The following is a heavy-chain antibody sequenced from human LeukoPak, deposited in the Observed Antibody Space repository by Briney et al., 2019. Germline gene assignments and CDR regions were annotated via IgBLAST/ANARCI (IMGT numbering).Heavy chain of an antibody. CDR2: MNPNSGNT. D-gene: IGHD6-19*01. V-gene: IGHV1-8*01. Sequence: ASLKVSCKASGYTFTSYDINWVRQATGQGLEWMGWMNPNSGNTGYAQKFQGRVTMTRNTSISTAYMELSSLRSEDTAVYYCARAGWAVAGTDYWGQGTLVTVSS. CDR1: GYTFTSYD. J-gene: IGHJ4*02. CDR3: ARAGWAVAGTDY.